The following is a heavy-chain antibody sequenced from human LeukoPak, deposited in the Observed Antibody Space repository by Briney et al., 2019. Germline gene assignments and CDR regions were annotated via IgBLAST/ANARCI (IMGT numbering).Heavy chain of an antibody. V-gene: IGHV1-2*02. Sequence: ASVKVSCKASGYTFTGYYMHWMRQAPGQGLEWMGWINPNSGGTNYAQKFQGRVTMTRDTSISTAYMELSRLRSDDTAVYYCARDPGSIAVAGTGDYWGQGTLVTVSS. CDR2: INPNSGGT. CDR1: GYTFTGYY. J-gene: IGHJ4*02. D-gene: IGHD6-19*01. CDR3: ARDPGSIAVAGTGDY.